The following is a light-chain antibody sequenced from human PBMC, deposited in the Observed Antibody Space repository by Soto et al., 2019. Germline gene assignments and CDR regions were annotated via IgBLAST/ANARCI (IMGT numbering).Light chain of an antibody. CDR2: GNR. CDR3: QAYDYSLTASV. V-gene: IGLV1-40*01. J-gene: IGLJ3*02. Sequence: QTVVTQPPSVSGAPGQRVTISCTGNSSNLGAGYDVHWYQRLPGAAPKLVIFGNRNRPSGVPERFSGSKSGTSASLAITGLQAEDEADYYCQAYDYSLTASVFGGGTKVTVL. CDR1: SSNLGAGYD.